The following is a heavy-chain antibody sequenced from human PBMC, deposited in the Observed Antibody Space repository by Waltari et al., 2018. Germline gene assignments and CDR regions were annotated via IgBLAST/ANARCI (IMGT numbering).Heavy chain of an antibody. CDR3: ARGGSYGDYSRCDY. V-gene: IGHV3-48*03. CDR1: GFTFSRYE. D-gene: IGHD4-17*01. CDR2: ISSSSSLI. J-gene: IGHJ4*02. Sequence: EVQLVESGGGLVQPGDSLRLSCAASGFTFSRYEMNWVRQAPGKGLEWISYISSSSSLIYYADSVKGRFTISRDNAKNSLFLQMNSLRVEDTAVYYCARGGSYGDYSRCDYWGQGTLVTVSS.